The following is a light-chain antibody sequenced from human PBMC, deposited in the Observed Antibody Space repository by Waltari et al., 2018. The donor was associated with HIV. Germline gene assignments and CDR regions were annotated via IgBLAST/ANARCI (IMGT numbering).Light chain of an antibody. J-gene: IGLJ2*01. CDR3: SSHAGSKVV. CDR1: SSDVGGYNY. CDR2: DVI. Sequence: QSALTQPPSASGSPGQSVTLSCTGTSSDVGGYNYVSWHQQHPGKAHKRMIYDVIKRPSWVAHPFSGSKSGNTASLTVSGLQPEDEADYYCSSHAGSKVVFGGGTRLTVL. V-gene: IGLV2-8*01.